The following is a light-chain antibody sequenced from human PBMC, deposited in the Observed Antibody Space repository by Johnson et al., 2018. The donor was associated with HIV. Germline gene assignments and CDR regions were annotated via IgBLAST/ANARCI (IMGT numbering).Light chain of an antibody. CDR1: SSNIGNNY. CDR3: GTWDSSLSANV. Sequence: QSVLTQPPSVSAAPGQKVTISCSGSSSNIGNNYVSWYQHLPGTAPKLLMYENNKRPSGIPDRFSGSKSATSATLGITGLQTGDEADYYCGTWDSSLSANVVGTGTKVTVL. J-gene: IGLJ1*01. CDR2: ENN. V-gene: IGLV1-51*02.